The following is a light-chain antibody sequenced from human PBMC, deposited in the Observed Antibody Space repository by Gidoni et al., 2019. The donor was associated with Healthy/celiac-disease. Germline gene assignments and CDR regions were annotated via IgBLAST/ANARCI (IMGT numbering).Light chain of an antibody. J-gene: IGKJ5*01. Sequence: EIVLTHSPATLSLSPGERATLSCRASQSVSSYLAWYQQKPGQAPRLLIYDASNRATGIPARCSGSGSGTDFTLTISSLEPEEFAVYYCQQRSNWPPITFXQXTRLEIK. CDR2: DAS. CDR1: QSVSSY. CDR3: QQRSNWPPIT. V-gene: IGKV3-11*01.